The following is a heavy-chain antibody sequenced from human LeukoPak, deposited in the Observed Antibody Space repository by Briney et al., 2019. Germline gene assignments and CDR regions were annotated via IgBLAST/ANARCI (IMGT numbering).Heavy chain of an antibody. V-gene: IGHV3-66*01. D-gene: IGHD6-13*01. J-gene: IGHJ4*02. CDR3: AASARSSWLDY. CDR1: GFTISSNY. CDR2: IYSGGST. Sequence: GGSLRLSCAASGFTISSNYMSWVRQAPGKGLEWVSVIYSGGSTYYADSVKGRFTISRDNSKNTLYLQMNSLGAEDTAVYYCAASARSSWLDYWGQGTLVTVSS.